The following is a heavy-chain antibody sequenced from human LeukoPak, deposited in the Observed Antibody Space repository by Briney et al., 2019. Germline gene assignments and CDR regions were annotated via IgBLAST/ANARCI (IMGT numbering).Heavy chain of an antibody. CDR2: ISYDGSNK. CDR1: GFTFSSYG. CDR3: AREGEYYDFWSGYLRVRTYYFDY. J-gene: IGHJ4*02. V-gene: IGHV3-30*03. Sequence: GRSLRLSCAASGFTFSSYGMHWVRQAPGKGLEWVSVISYDGSNKYYADSVKGRFTISRDNSKNTLYLQMNSLRAEDTAVYYCAREGEYYDFWSGYLRVRTYYFDYWGQGTLVTVSS. D-gene: IGHD3-3*01.